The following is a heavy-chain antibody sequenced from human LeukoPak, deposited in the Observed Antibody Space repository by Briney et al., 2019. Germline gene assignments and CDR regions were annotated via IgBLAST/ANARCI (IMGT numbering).Heavy chain of an antibody. D-gene: IGHD6-13*01. J-gene: IGHJ5*02. CDR3: ARDLNSIAAPNWFDL. Sequence: GGSLRLSCAASGFTFSSYSMNWVRQAPGKGLEWVSSISSSSSYIYYADSVKGRFTISRDNAKNSLYLQMNSLRAEDTAVYYCARDLNSIAAPNWFDLWGQGTLVTVSS. CDR2: ISSSSSYI. V-gene: IGHV3-21*01. CDR1: GFTFSSYS.